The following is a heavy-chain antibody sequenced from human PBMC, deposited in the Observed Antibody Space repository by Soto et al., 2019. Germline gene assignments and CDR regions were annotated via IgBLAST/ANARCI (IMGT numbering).Heavy chain of an antibody. CDR1: GGTVSSYV. D-gene: IGHD3-10*01. Sequence: QVQLVQSGAEVKKPGSSVRVSCKTSGGTVSSYVISWVRQAPGQGLEWMGGIIPILGTPDYAQKFQGRVTITADESTSTGYMELKSLKSEDTAVYYXXXXXNTYGPAGGYALDVWGQGTTVTVSS. V-gene: IGHV1-69*01. J-gene: IGHJ6*02. CDR3: XXXXNTYGPAGGYALDV. CDR2: IIPILGTP.